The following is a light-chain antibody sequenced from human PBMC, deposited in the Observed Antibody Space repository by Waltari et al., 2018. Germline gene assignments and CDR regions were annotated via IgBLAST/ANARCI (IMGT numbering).Light chain of an antibody. CDR1: QSVSSSY. CDR3: QQYGRSPPWT. Sequence: EVVLAQSPGTLSLSPGERATLSCRASQSVSSSYLAWYQQKPGQAPRLLIYGASNRATDIPDRFSGSGSGTDITLTISRLEPEDFAVYYCQQYGRSPPWTFGQGTKVEIK. CDR2: GAS. V-gene: IGKV3-20*01. J-gene: IGKJ1*01.